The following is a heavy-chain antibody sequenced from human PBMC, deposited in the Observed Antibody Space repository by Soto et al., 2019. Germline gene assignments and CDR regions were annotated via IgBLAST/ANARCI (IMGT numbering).Heavy chain of an antibody. CDR2: IWYGGSNK. J-gene: IGHJ4*02. V-gene: IGHV3-33*01. CDR3: ARDGNLDYYDSSGEVDY. Sequence: QVQLVESGGGVVQPGRSLRLSCAASGFTFSSYGMHWVRQAPGKGLEWVAVIWYGGSNKYYADSVKGRFTISRDNSKNTLYLQMNSLRAEDTAVYYCARDGNLDYYDSSGEVDYWGQGTLVTVSS. CDR1: GFTFSSYG. D-gene: IGHD3-22*01.